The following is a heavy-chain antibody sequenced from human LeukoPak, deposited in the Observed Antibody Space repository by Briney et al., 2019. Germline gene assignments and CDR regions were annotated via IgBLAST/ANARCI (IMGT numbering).Heavy chain of an antibody. D-gene: IGHD3-10*01. CDR3: ARADRRGFYGSGSYYFDY. CDR1: GYTFTSYG. CDR2: ISAYNGNT. J-gene: IGHJ4*02. Sequence: ASVKVSCKASGYTFTSYGISWVRQAPGQGLEWMGWISAYNGNTNYGQKLQGRVTMTRNTSISTAYMELSSLRSEDTAVYYCARADRRGFYGSGSYYFDYWGQGTLVTVSS. V-gene: IGHV1-18*01.